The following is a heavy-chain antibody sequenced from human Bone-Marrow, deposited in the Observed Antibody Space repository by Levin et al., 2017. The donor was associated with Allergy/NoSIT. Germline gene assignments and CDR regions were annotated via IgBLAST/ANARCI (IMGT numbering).Heavy chain of an antibody. J-gene: IGHJ4*02. D-gene: IGHD5-12*01. Sequence: PGGSLRLSCAASGFRFSDYSMHWVRQAPGKGLEYVSTINDRGGNAYYADSVKGRFTVSRDDSRNTVFLQMGSLRGDDTGIYYCARGLGGSGFDVSDWWGQGTLVTVSS. V-gene: IGHV3-64*02. CDR3: ARGLGGSGFDVSDW. CDR2: INDRGGNA. CDR1: GFRFSDYS.